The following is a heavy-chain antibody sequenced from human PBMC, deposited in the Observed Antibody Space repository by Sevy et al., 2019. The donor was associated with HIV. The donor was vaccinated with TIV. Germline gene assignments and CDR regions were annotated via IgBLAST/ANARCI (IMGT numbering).Heavy chain of an antibody. Sequence: ASVKVSCKASGGTFNSDAITWVRQAPGQGLEWMGGISPIFRTTNYAQNFQGRVTITADELATTAYMELSSLGSEDTAVYYCARGGTYLPKFFDSWGQGTLVTVSS. J-gene: IGHJ4*02. CDR2: ISPIFRTT. CDR3: ARGGTYLPKFFDS. D-gene: IGHD1-26*01. V-gene: IGHV1-69*13. CDR1: GGTFNSDA.